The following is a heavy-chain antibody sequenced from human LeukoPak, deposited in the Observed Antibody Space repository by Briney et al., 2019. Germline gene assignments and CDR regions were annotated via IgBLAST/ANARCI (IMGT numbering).Heavy chain of an antibody. Sequence: GASVTVSYKASGYTFTSYYMHWVRQAPGQGLEWMGIINPSGGSTSYAQKFQGRVTMTRDMSTSTVYMELSSLRSEDTAVYYCARDQGCSGGSCYAPNAFDIWGQGTMVTVSS. CDR3: ARDQGCSGGSCYAPNAFDI. V-gene: IGHV1-46*01. CDR1: GYTFTSYY. CDR2: INPSGGST. J-gene: IGHJ3*02. D-gene: IGHD2-15*01.